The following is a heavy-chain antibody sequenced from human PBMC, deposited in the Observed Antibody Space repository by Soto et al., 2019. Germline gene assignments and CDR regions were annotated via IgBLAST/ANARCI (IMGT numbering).Heavy chain of an antibody. V-gene: IGHV3-23*01. CDR3: AKDVVPAATPVDYFDY. D-gene: IGHD2-2*02. Sequence: GGSLRLSCAASGFTFSSYAMSWVRQAPGKGLEWVSAISGSGGSTYYADSVKGRFTISRDSSKNTLYLQMNSLRAEDTAVYYCAKDVVPAATPVDYFDYWGQGTLVTVSS. CDR2: ISGSGGST. J-gene: IGHJ4*02. CDR1: GFTFSSYA.